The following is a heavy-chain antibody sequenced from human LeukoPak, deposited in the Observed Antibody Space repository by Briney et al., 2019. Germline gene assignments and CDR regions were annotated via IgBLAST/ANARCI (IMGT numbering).Heavy chain of an antibody. V-gene: IGHV6-1*01. J-gene: IGHJ3*02. CDR1: GDSVSTNGVA. CDR3: ARGRSSASDT. CDR2: TYYRSKWYN. Sequence: SQTLSLTCGISGDSVSTNGVAWNWIRQSPSRGLEWLGRTYYRSKWYNDYAVSVKSRITINPDTSRNQFSLQLNSVTPEDTAVYYCARGRSSASDTWGQGTVVTVSS.